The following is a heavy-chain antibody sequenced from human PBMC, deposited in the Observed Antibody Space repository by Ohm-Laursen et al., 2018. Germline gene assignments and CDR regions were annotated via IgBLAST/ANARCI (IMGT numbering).Heavy chain of an antibody. V-gene: IGHV3-11*04. CDR1: GFTFSDHY. Sequence: SLRLSCAASGFTFSDHYMSWIRQAPGKGLEWISYISSSGTTIYYADSVKGRFTISRDNAKNSLSLQMNSLRAEDTAVYYCARASSSIAVAGLDYWGQGTLVTVSS. J-gene: IGHJ4*02. CDR2: ISSSGTTI. CDR3: ARASSSIAVAGLDY. D-gene: IGHD6-19*01.